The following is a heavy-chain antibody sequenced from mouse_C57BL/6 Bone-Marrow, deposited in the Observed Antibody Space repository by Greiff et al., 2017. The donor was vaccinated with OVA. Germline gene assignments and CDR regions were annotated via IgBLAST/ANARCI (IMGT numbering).Heavy chain of an antibody. V-gene: IGHV1-80*01. CDR3: AMAALYYYGSSHWYFDV. CDR2: IYPGDGDT. D-gene: IGHD1-1*01. J-gene: IGHJ1*03. CDR1: GYAFSSYW. Sequence: QVQLQQSGAELVKPGASVKISCKASGYAFSSYWMNWVKQRPGKGLEWIGQIYPGDGDTNYNGKFKGKATLTADKSSSTADMQLSSLTSEDSAVYFCAMAALYYYGSSHWYFDVWGTGTTVTVSS.